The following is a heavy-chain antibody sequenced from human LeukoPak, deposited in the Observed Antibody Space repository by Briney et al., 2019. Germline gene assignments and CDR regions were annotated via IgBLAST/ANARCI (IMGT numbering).Heavy chain of an antibody. CDR3: AREDIVSSSTGG. D-gene: IGHD2-15*01. CDR2: IYYSGST. Sequence: SETLSLTCAVYGGSFSGYYWSWIRQPPGKGLEWIGYIYYSGSTYYNPSLKSRVTISVDTSKNQFSLKLSSVTAADTAVYYCAREDIVSSSTGGWGQGTLVTVSS. V-gene: IGHV4-30-4*08. CDR1: GGSFSGYY. J-gene: IGHJ4*02.